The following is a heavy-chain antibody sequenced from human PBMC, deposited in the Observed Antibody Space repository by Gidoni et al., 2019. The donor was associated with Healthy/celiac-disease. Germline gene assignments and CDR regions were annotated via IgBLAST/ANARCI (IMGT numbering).Heavy chain of an antibody. J-gene: IGHJ3*02. CDR3: GRLRWELLRGAFDI. D-gene: IGHD1-26*01. CDR1: GFTVSSSY. CDR2: IYSDGST. V-gene: IGHV3-66*04. Sequence: EVQLVESGGGLVQPGGSLRLSCAASGFTVSSSYMTWVRQAPGKELEWVSVIYSDGSTYYADSVKGRVTISRDNSKNTLYLQMNSLRAEDTAVYYCGRLRWELLRGAFDIWGHGTMVTVSS.